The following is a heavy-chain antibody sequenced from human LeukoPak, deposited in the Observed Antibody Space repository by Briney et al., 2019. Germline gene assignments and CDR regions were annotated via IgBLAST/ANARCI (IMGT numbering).Heavy chain of an antibody. V-gene: IGHV4-31*03. CDR2: IYKTGST. CDR1: GDSITSGGYY. Sequence: PSETLSLTCTVSGDSITSGGYYWTWIRQRPGKGLEWIGYIYKTGSTYYNPSLKSRVTMSVDTSRNQFSLKLNSVTAADTAVYYCARDVPRWGQGTLVTVSS. CDR3: ARDVPR. J-gene: IGHJ4*02.